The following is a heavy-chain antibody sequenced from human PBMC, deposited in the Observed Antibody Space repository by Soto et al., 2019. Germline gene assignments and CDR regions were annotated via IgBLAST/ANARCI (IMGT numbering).Heavy chain of an antibody. J-gene: IGHJ3*02. CDR2: INAGNGNT. Sequence: GASVKVSCKASGYTFISYDINWVRQATGQRLEWMGWINAGNGNTKYSQKFQGRVTITRDTSASTAYMELSSLRSEDTAVYYCARDNVMTTQGAFDIWGQGTMVTVSS. CDR1: GYTFISYD. V-gene: IGHV1-3*01. D-gene: IGHD4-17*01. CDR3: ARDNVMTTQGAFDI.